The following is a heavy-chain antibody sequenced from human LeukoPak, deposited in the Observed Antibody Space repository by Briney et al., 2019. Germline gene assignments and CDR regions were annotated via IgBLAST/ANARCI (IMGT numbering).Heavy chain of an antibody. CDR2: ISTTSDYI. CDR1: GFTFSGYS. D-gene: IGHD6-13*01. J-gene: IGHJ4*02. V-gene: IGHV3-21*01. Sequence: GGSLRLSCAASGFTFSGYSRNWVRQAPGKGLEWVSSISTTSDYIHYADSLKGRVAISRDNAKNSLYLQMNSLRAQDTAVYYCARGGIYSQGFDYWGQGSLVTVSS. CDR3: ARGGIYSQGFDY.